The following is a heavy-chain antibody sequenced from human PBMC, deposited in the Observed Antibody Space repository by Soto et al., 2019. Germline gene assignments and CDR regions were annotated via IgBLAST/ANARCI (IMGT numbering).Heavy chain of an antibody. CDR2: IYRSGST. Sequence: QVPMQESGPGLVKPSETLSLTCTVSGDSVRNQYWSWIRRPPGRGLEWIGYIYRSGSTKYNPSLKSRLTISVATAKNQFSLKLSSVTAADTAVYYCARTLDYGHMDVWGKGTTVTVSS. J-gene: IGHJ6*03. CDR1: GDSVRNQY. V-gene: IGHV4-4*09. D-gene: IGHD3-16*01. CDR3: ARTLDYGHMDV.